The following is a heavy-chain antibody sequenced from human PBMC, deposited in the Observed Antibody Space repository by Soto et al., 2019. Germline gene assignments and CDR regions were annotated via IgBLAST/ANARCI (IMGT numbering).Heavy chain of an antibody. Sequence: PGESLKISCKGSGYSFTSYWIGWVRQMPGKGLEWLGIIYPGDSDTRYSPSFRGQVTISADKSIRTAYLQWSSLKASDTAMYYCARRVQLASPGWFDPWGQGTLVPVSS. CDR1: GYSFTSYW. CDR3: ARRVQLASPGWFDP. V-gene: IGHV5-51*01. D-gene: IGHD5-18*01. CDR2: IYPGDSDT. J-gene: IGHJ5*02.